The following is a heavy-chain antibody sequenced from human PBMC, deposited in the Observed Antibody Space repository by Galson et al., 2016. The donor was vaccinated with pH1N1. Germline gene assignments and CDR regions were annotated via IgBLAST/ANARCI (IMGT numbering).Heavy chain of an antibody. CDR1: GITFSNYA. D-gene: IGHD3-22*01. J-gene: IGHJ4*02. CDR3: AISHINYFDTSGSSFPNDY. CDR2: ISSSGGTT. Sequence: LRLSCSASGITFSNYAVSWVRQAPGKGLEWVSTISSSGGTTYYADFVKGRFTIARENSKNTLFVQKNRLRAEHTAVYYCAISHINYFDTSGSSFPNDYWGQGTLVIVSS. V-gene: IGHV3-23*01.